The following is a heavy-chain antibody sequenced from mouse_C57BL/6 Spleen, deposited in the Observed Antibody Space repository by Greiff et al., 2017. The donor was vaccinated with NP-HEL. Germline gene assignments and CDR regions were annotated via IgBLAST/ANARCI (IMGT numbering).Heavy chain of an antibody. D-gene: IGHD1-1*01. V-gene: IGHV1-62-2*01. Sequence: VQLQQSGAELVKPGASVKLSCKASGYTFTEYTIHWVKQRSGQGLEWIGWFYPGSGSIKYNEKFQDKATLTADKSSSTVYMELSRLTAEDSAVYFCARHEGDYYGSSYAMDYWGQGTSVTVSS. CDR3: ARHEGDYYGSSYAMDY. CDR1: GYTFTEYT. CDR2: FYPGSGSI. J-gene: IGHJ4*01.